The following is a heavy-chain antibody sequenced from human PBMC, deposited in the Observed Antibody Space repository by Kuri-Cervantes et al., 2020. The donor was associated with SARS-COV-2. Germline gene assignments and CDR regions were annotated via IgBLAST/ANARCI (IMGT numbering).Heavy chain of an antibody. J-gene: IGHJ4*02. D-gene: IGHD6-13*01. CDR2: ISPKNGNT. CDR3: ARDSGLAAAGLFDY. V-gene: IGHV1-8*03. CDR1: GYTFITFD. Sequence: ASVKVSCKASGYTFITFDINWVRQATGQGLEWMGWISPKNGNTGYAQKFQGRVTITRNTSISTAYMELSSLRSEDTAVYYCARDSGLAAAGLFDYWGQGTLVTVSS.